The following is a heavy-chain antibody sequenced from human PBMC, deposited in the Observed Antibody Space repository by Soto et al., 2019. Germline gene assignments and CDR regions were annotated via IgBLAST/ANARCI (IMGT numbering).Heavy chain of an antibody. V-gene: IGHV3-33*01. CDR2: IWYDGSNK. CDR1: GFTFSSYG. Sequence: GGSLRLSCAASGFTFSSYGMHWVRQAPGKGLEWVAVIWYDGSNKHYADPVKGRFTISRDNSKNTLSLQMNSLRAEDTAIYYCARDIDWYSNSSGFDNWGQGTLVTVSS. J-gene: IGHJ4*02. D-gene: IGHD1-26*01. CDR3: ARDIDWYSNSSGFDN.